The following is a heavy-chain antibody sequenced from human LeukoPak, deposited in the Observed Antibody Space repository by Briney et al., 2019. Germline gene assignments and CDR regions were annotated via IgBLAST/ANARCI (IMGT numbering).Heavy chain of an antibody. J-gene: IGHJ5*02. V-gene: IGHV3-11*01. D-gene: IGHD1-1*01. CDR3: ARDSAVRRGSWFDP. Sequence: GGSLRLSCAASGFTFSDYYRSWIRQAPGKGLEWVSYISSSGSTIYYADSVKGRFTISRDNAKNSLYLQLNSRTAEATAVYYCARDSAVRRGSWFDPWGQGTLVTVSS. CDR2: ISSSGSTI. CDR1: GFTFSDYY.